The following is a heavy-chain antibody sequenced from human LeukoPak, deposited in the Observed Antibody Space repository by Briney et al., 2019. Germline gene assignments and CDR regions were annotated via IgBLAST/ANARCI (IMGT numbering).Heavy chain of an antibody. CDR1: GFSLRASE. D-gene: IGHD3-3*01. CDR3: ARDLINYEFWSGLFDY. Sequence: PGGSLRLSCAASGFSLRASEMNWVRQAPGKGPEWVSHINSADNVEYYTDSVKGRFAISRDNAKNTLYLQMNGLRAEDTAVYYCARDLINYEFWSGLFDYWGQGTLVTVSS. CDR2: INSADNVE. J-gene: IGHJ4*02. V-gene: IGHV3-48*03.